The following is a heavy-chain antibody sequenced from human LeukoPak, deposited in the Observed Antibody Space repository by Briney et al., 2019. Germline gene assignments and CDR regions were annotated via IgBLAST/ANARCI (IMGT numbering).Heavy chain of an antibody. CDR2: ISGSGGST. V-gene: IGHV3-23*01. Sequence: GGSLRLSCAVSRFAFSNYGMSWVRQAPGKGLEWVSAISGSGGSTYYADSVKGRFTISRDNSKNTLYLQMNSLRAEDTAVYYCASPVYSSFRGGQGTLVTVSS. D-gene: IGHD5-18*01. CDR3: ASPVYSSFR. CDR1: RFAFSNYG. J-gene: IGHJ4*02.